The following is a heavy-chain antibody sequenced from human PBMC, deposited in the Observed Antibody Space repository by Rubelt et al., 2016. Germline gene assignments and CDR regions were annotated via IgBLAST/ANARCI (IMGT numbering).Heavy chain of an antibody. Sequence: QVQLVQSGAEVKKPGASVKVSCKASGYTFTSYGISWVRQAPGQGLEWMGWISAYNGNKNYAQKLQGRVTMTTDTSARTGYMGVSSLRSEDTSVYYWAARYGSGRYYPPTFDYWGQGTLVTVSS. CDR3: AARYGSGRYYPPTFDY. CDR1: GYTFTSYG. V-gene: IGHV1-18*01. D-gene: IGHD3-10*01. CDR2: ISAYNGNK. J-gene: IGHJ4*02.